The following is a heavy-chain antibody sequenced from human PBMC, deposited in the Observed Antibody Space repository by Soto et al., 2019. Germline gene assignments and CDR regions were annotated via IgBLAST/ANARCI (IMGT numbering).Heavy chain of an antibody. CDR1: GDSVSSYSVA. J-gene: IGHJ5*02. V-gene: IGHV6-1*01. CDR2: TYYRSRFFS. D-gene: IGHD3-10*01. CDR3: VRDRYSSSGWFDP. Sequence: PSQTLSLTCAISGDSVSSYSVAWNWIRQSPSGCLEWLGRTYYRSRFFSDYAESVKSRIIINPDTSKNQFSLQLKSVTPEDTAVYYCVRDRYSSSGWFDPWGQGTPVTVSS.